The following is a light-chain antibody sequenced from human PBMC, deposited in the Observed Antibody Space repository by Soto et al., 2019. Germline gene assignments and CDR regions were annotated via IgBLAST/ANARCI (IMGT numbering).Light chain of an antibody. CDR3: QQYNNWPLT. Sequence: DIEMTQSPATLSVSPGEKATLSCRASQSVSSNLAWYKQKPGQAPRLLIYGASTRATGIPARFSGSESGTEFTLTFSSLQSEDFAVYYCQQYNNWPLTFGGGTKVDIK. CDR1: QSVSSN. V-gene: IGKV3-15*01. CDR2: GAS. J-gene: IGKJ4*02.